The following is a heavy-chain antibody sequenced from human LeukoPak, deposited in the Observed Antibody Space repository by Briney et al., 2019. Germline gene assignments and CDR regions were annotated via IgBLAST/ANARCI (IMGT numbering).Heavy chain of an antibody. Sequence: GGSLRLSCAASGFTFSSYWMHWVRHAPGKGLVWVSRINSDGSSTSYADSVKGRFTISRDNAKNTLYLQMNSLRAEDTAVYYCARGLQPNYYYYGMDVWGQGTTVTVSS. V-gene: IGHV3-74*01. CDR1: GFTFSSYW. CDR2: INSDGSST. CDR3: ARGLQPNYYYYGMDV. D-gene: IGHD1-1*01. J-gene: IGHJ6*02.